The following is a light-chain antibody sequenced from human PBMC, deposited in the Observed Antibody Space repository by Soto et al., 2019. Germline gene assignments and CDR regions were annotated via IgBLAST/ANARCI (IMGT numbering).Light chain of an antibody. V-gene: IGKV1-27*01. CDR3: QNYNSAPYT. CDR1: QGIAGY. J-gene: IGKJ2*01. Sequence: DIRMTQSPSSLSASVGRRVTLTCRASQGIAGYLAWYQHKPGKVPKLLIFAASTLQSGVPSRFSGSGSGTDFTLTINSLQPEDVATYYCQNYNSAPYTFGQGTKLEIK. CDR2: AAS.